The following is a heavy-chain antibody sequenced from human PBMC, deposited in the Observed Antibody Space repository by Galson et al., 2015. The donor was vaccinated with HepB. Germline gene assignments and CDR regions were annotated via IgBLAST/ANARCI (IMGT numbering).Heavy chain of an antibody. J-gene: IGHJ2*01. CDR2: ISSKSRYT. CDR3: ARDGSKSRFGELLTYYYFDL. CDR1: GFTFRDYY. D-gene: IGHD3-10*01. V-gene: IGHV3-11*06. Sequence: SLRLSCAASGFTFRDYYMSWIRQTPGEGLEWISYISSKSRYTSYADSVKGRFTISRDNAKNSLYLQMNSLRAGDTAVYYCARDGSKSRFGELLTYYYFDLWGRGTPVTVSS.